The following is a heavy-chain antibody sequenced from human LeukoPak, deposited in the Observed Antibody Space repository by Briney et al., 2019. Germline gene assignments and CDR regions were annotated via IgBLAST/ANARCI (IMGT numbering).Heavy chain of an antibody. CDR1: GYSISSGYY. CDR3: ARVRSSGYLYYFDY. D-gene: IGHD3-22*01. J-gene: IGHJ4*02. V-gene: IGHV4-38-2*02. CDR2: IYHSGTT. Sequence: KPSETLSLTCTVSGYSISSGYYWGWIRPPPGKGLEWIGVIYHSGTTYYNPSLKSRVTISVDRCKNQFSLKLSSVTAGDTAVYYCARVRSSGYLYYFDYWGQGTLVTVSS.